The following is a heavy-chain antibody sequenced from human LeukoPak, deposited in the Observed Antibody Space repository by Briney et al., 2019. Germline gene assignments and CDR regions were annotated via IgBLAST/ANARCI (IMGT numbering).Heavy chain of an antibody. CDR3: ARRRGGSCYDY. CDR1: GGSISSGDYY. Sequence: SETLPLTCTVSGGSISSGDYYWSWIRQPPGKGLEWIGYIYCSGSTYYNPSLKSRVTISVDTSKNQFSLKLSSVTAADTAVYYCARRRGGSCYDYWGQGTLVTVSS. D-gene: IGHD2-15*01. J-gene: IGHJ4*02. V-gene: IGHV4-30-4*01. CDR2: IYCSGST.